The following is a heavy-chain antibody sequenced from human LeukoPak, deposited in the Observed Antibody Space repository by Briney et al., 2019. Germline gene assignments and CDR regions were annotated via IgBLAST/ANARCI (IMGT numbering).Heavy chain of an antibody. J-gene: IGHJ4*02. CDR1: GYSFTNYW. CDR3: ARSAGVAQFVPFDY. D-gene: IGHD5-24*01. V-gene: IGHV5-51*01. CDR2: IYPGDSDS. Sequence: GESLKISCKGSGYSFTNYWIGWVRQMPGKGLEWMGIIYPGDSDSRYSPSFQGQVTMSADKSIVTAYLQWSSLKASDTAMYYCARSAGVAQFVPFDYWGQGTLVTVSS.